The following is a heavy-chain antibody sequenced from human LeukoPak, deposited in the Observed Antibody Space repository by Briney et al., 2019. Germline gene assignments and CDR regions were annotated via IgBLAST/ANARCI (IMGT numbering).Heavy chain of an antibody. J-gene: IGHJ4*02. CDR1: GYSISSGYY. CDR3: TSGGTAVVMALTYYFDT. D-gene: IGHD3-22*01. Sequence: SETLSLTCAVSGYSISSGYYWGWIRQPPGKGLEWIGSIYHTGSTYYNLSLQSRVTISLDSPKNQFSLKLTSVTAADTAVYYCTSGGTAVVMALTYYFDTWGQGTPVTVSS. CDR2: IYHTGST. V-gene: IGHV4-38-2*01.